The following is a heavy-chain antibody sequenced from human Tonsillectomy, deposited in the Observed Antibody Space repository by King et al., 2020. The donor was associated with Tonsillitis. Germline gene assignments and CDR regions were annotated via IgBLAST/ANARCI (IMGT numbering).Heavy chain of an antibody. V-gene: IGHV1-2*02. CDR1: GYTFLGYY. Sequence: VQLVESGAEVKKPGASVKVSCKASGYTFLGYYMHWVRQAPGQGLEWMGWINPNSGGTHYVRKFQGRVTVTRDTSIDTAYMELNRLRSDDTAVYYCARVACDYCGSSWFFDYWGQGTLVTVSS. D-gene: IGHD1-26*01. J-gene: IGHJ4*02. CDR2: INPNSGGT. CDR3: ARVACDYCGSSWFFDY.